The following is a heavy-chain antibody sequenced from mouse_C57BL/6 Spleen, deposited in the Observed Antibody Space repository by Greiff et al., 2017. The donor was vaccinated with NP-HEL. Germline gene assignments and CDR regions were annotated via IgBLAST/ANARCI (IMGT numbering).Heavy chain of an antibody. Sequence: QVQLQQPGAELVKPGASVKLSCKASGYTFTSYWMHWVKQRPGQGLEWIGMIHPNSGSTNYNEKFKSKATLTVDKSSSTAYMQLSSLTSEDSAVYYCARSSVDFGFAYWGQGTLVTVSA. CDR3: ARSSVDFGFAY. V-gene: IGHV1-64*01. CDR2: IHPNSGST. J-gene: IGHJ3*01. CDR1: GYTFTSYW.